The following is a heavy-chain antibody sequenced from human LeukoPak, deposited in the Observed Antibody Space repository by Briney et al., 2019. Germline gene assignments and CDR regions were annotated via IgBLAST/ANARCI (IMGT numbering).Heavy chain of an antibody. D-gene: IGHD2-2*01. CDR1: GFTFSSYA. CDR2: ISGSGGST. V-gene: IGHV3-23*01. Sequence: PGGSLRLSCAASGFTFSSYAMNWVRQAPGKGLEWVSGISGSGGSTYYADSVKGRFTISRDNSKNTLYLQMNSLRAEDTAVYYCAKVRYQLPYFGYWGQGTLVTVSS. J-gene: IGHJ4*02. CDR3: AKVRYQLPYFGY.